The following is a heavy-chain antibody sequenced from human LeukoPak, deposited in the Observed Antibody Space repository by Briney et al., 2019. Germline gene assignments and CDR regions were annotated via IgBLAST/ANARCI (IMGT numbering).Heavy chain of an antibody. CDR1: GGSISSSNW. CDR2: IYHSGST. J-gene: IGHJ5*01. CDR3: ARALSSGSYVWFDS. D-gene: IGHD3-10*01. Sequence: SGTLSLTCAVSGGSISSSNWWSWVRQPPGRGLEWIGEIYHSGSTNYNPSLKSRVTISLDKSNNHFSLKLRSVTAADTAAYYCARALSSGSYVWFDSWGQGTLITVSS. V-gene: IGHV4-4*02.